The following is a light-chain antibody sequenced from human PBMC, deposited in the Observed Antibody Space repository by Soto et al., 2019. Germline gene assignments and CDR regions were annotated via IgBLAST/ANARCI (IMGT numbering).Light chain of an antibody. CDR1: QSFNTY. V-gene: IGKV3-11*01. Sequence: EIVLTQSPVTLSLSPGERATLSCRSSQSFNTYLVWYQQKPGQAPRLLIYDTSNRATGIPARFSGSGSGTDFTLTISSLEPEDFAVYYCQQRSNWPITFGQGTRLEIK. J-gene: IGKJ5*01. CDR2: DTS. CDR3: QQRSNWPIT.